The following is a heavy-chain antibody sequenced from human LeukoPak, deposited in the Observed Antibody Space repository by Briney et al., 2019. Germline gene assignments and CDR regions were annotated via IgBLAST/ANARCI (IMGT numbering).Heavy chain of an antibody. CDR1: GFTFSSYS. CDR2: ISSSSSTI. Sequence: PGGSLRLSCAASGFTFSSYSMNWVRQAPGKGLEWVSYISSSSSTIYYADSVKGRFTISRDNAKNSLYLQMNSLRAEDTAVYYCASRAGSGSYYPYYFDYWGQGTLVTVSS. D-gene: IGHD3-10*01. V-gene: IGHV3-48*04. J-gene: IGHJ4*02. CDR3: ASRAGSGSYYPYYFDY.